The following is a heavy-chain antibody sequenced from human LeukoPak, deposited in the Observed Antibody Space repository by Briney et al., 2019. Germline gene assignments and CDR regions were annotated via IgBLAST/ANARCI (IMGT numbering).Heavy chain of an antibody. CDR2: ISGSGGST. V-gene: IGHV3-23*01. CDR3: AKDLAGSGSYSFDY. Sequence: GGSLRLSCAASGFTLSSDYMSWVRQAPGKGLEWVSAISGSGGSTYYADSVKGRFTISRDNSKNTLYLQMNSLRAEDTAVYYCAKDLAGSGSYSFDYWGQGTLVTVSS. D-gene: IGHD1-26*01. J-gene: IGHJ4*02. CDR1: GFTLSSDY.